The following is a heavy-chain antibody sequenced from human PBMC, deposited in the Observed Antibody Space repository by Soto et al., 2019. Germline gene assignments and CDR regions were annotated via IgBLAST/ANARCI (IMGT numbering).Heavy chain of an antibody. Sequence: PGGSLRLYCAASGFTFSNAWMSWVRQAPGKGLEWVGRIKSKTDGGTTDYAAPVKGRFTISRDDSKNTLYLQMNSLKTEDTAVYYCTTDPLYYDILTGPASFDYWGQGTLVTVSS. CDR1: GFTFSNAW. V-gene: IGHV3-15*01. D-gene: IGHD3-9*01. J-gene: IGHJ4*02. CDR2: IKSKTDGGTT. CDR3: TTDPLYYDILTGPASFDY.